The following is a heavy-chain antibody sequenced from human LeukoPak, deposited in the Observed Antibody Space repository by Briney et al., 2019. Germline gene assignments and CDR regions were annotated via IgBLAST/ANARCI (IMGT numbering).Heavy chain of an antibody. CDR3: ARGRGLTLSYHYFGY. J-gene: IGHJ4*02. D-gene: IGHD3-16*01. V-gene: IGHV3-48*02. Sequence: AGGPLRLSCAASGFTFSPLGMNWVRQAPGRGLEWVSYISSGTSTTYYADSVKGRFTISRDNAKNSLYLQMNSLRDEDTAVYYCARGRGLTLSYHYFGYWGQGTLVTVSS. CDR2: ISSGTSTT. CDR1: GFTFSPLG.